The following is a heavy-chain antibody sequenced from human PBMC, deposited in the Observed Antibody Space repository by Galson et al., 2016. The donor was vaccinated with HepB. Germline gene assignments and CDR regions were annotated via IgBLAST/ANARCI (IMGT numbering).Heavy chain of an antibody. CDR3: ARHELHSNSWYMDS. CDR1: GYKFTSYW. V-gene: IGHV5-51*01. CDR2: IYPGDYDT. Sequence: QSGAEVKKPGESLKISCQVSGYKFTSYWIGWVRQVPGKGLEWMGTIYPGDYDTRYSPSFQGQVTISVDKSISTAYLQWSSLKASDSAMYYCARHELHSNSWYMDSWGQGTLVTVSS. D-gene: IGHD6-13*01. J-gene: IGHJ4*02.